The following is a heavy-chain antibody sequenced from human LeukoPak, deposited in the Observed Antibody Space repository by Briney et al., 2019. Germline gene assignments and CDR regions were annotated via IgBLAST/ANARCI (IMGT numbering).Heavy chain of an antibody. CDR1: GGSLSGYY. CDR3: ARGRIQLWFSLFDY. J-gene: IGHJ4*02. CDR2: INRSGST. V-gene: IGHV4-34*01. D-gene: IGHD5-18*01. Sequence: PSETLSLTCAVHGGSLSGYYWSWIRQPPGKGLEWIGEINRSGSTNYNPSLKSRATISVDASKNQFSLKLSAVTAADTAVYYCARGRIQLWFSLFDYWGQGTVVSVSS.